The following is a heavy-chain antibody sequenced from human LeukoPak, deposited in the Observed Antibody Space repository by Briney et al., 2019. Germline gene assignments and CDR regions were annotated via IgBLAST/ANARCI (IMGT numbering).Heavy chain of an antibody. CDR2: ISGHNGKT. V-gene: IGHV1-18*01. CDR3: ARELLYPVGFCDI. Sequence: ASVKVSCKASGYTFTSYAISWVRQAPGQGLEWMGWISGHNGKTNYAQKFQGRVTMTTDTSTSTAYMELRSLRSDDTAVYYCARELLYPVGFCDIWGQGTMVTVSS. J-gene: IGHJ3*02. D-gene: IGHD3-3*01. CDR1: GYTFTSYA.